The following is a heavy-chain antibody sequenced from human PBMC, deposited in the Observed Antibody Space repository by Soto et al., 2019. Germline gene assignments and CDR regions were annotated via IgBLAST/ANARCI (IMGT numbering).Heavy chain of an antibody. CDR1: GFTFSSYW. J-gene: IGHJ6*02. D-gene: IGHD2-2*01. V-gene: IGHV3-74*01. CDR3: ARVYQRFYYYYYGMDV. CDR2: INSDGSST. Sequence: EVQLVESGRGLVQPGGSLRLSCAASGFTFSSYWMHWVRQAPGKGLVWVSRINSDGSSTSYADSVKGRFTISRDNAKNTLYLQMNSLRAEDTAVYYCARVYQRFYYYYYGMDVWGQGTTVTVSS.